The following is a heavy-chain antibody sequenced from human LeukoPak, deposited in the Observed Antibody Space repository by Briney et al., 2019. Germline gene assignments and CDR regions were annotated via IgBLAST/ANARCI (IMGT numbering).Heavy chain of an antibody. CDR3: ARVRKLRADFWSGYPAYYYYYMDV. D-gene: IGHD3-3*01. J-gene: IGHJ6*03. V-gene: IGHV3-23*01. Sequence: GGSLRLSCAASGFTFSGYAMSWVRQAPGKGLEWVSTISGGTSGTHYADSVRGRFTISRDNSKNSLYLQMNSLRAEDTAVYYCARVRKLRADFWSGYPAYYYYYMDVWGKGTTVTVSS. CDR1: GFTFSGYA. CDR2: ISGGTSGT.